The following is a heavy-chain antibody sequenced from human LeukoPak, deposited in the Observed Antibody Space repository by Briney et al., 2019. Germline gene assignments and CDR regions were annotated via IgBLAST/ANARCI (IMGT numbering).Heavy chain of an antibody. D-gene: IGHD6-19*01. CDR1: GYTFRNYG. CDR2: IGTYNGNT. J-gene: IGHJ4*02. Sequence: ASVKVSCKASGYTFRNYGITWVRQAPGQGLEWMGWIGTYNGNTDYAQKFQGRVIMTADTSTTTAHMELRSLRSDDAAVYYCARGRLKRVPFTKVAGALDYWGQGTRVTVSS. V-gene: IGHV1-18*01. CDR3: ARGRLKRVPFTKVAGALDY.